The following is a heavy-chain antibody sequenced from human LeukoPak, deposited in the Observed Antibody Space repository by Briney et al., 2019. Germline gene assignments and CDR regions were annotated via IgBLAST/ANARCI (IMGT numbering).Heavy chain of an antibody. CDR2: IYYSGST. CDR1: GYSISSGYY. D-gene: IGHD3-22*01. J-gene: IGHJ4*02. CDR3: AGGNMYYYDSSGYFDY. V-gene: IGHV4-61*01. Sequence: SETLSLTCTVSGYSISSGYYWGWIRQPPGKGLEWIGYIYYSGSTNYNPSLKSRVTISVDTSKNQFSLKLSSVTAADTAVYYCAGGNMYYYDSSGYFDYWGQGTLVTVSS.